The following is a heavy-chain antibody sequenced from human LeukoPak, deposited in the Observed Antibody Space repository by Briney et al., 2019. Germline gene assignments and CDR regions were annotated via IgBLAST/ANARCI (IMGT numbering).Heavy chain of an antibody. Sequence: ASVRVSCKASGYTFINYDINWVRQATGQGLEWMGWMNTNSGNTGYAQKFQGRITMTRNTSISTAYMELSSLRSEDTAVYYCARNKRDTTIRGVPNWFDPWGQGTLVTVSS. V-gene: IGHV1-8*01. J-gene: IGHJ5*02. CDR1: GYTFINYD. CDR2: MNTNSGNT. D-gene: IGHD3-10*01. CDR3: ARNKRDTTIRGVPNWFDP.